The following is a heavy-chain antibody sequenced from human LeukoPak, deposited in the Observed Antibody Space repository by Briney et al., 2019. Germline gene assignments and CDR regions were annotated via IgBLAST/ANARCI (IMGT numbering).Heavy chain of an antibody. J-gene: IGHJ3*02. CDR2: IRSKAYGGAA. CDR1: GFTFGDYA. D-gene: IGHD6-13*01. CDR3: TRGRRPNIAAAGNAFDI. V-gene: IGHV3-49*04. Sequence: PGGSLRLSCTGSGFTFGDYAMNWVRQAPGKGLEWVGLIRSKAYGGAAEYAASVEGRFAISRDDSKSIAYLQMNSLKTEDTAVYYCTRGRRPNIAAAGNAFDIWGQGTMVTVSS.